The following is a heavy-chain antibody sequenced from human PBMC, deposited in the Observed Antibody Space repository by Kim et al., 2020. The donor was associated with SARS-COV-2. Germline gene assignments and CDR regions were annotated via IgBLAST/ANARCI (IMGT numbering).Heavy chain of an antibody. CDR3: ARDYRGSATLDY. J-gene: IGHJ4*02. CDR2: TRNKLNSYIT. V-gene: IGHV3-72*01. Sequence: GGSLRLSCAASGFTFTDHYMDWVRQAPGKGLEWVGRTRNKLNSYITEYAASVRGRFTISRDDSKNSVYLQMNSLKSDDTAVYYCARDYRGSATLDYWGQGTLVTVSS. D-gene: IGHD3-10*01. CDR1: GFTFTDHY.